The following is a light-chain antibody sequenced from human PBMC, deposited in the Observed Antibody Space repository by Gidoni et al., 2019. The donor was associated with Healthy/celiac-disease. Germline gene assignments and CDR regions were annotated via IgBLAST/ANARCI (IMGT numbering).Light chain of an antibody. V-gene: IGLV3-25*03. CDR1: ALPNQY. CDR3: QSTDSSGTYNV. CDR2: KDS. Sequence: SYELTQPPSVSVSPGQTARITCSGDALPNQYAYWYQQKPGQAPLLVIYKDSERPSGIPERFSGSSSGTTVTLTIRGVQAEDEAEYYCQSTDSSGTYNVFGTGTKVTVL. J-gene: IGLJ1*01.